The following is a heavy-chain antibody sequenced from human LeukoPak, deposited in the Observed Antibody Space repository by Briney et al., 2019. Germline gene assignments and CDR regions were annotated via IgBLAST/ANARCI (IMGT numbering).Heavy chain of an antibody. CDR2: IDISGGST. V-gene: IGHV3-23*01. D-gene: IGHD1-1*01. Sequence: QPGGSLRLSCRASGFNLSDYWMHWVRQAPGKGLEWVSSIDISGGSTYYADSVQGRFTISRDNSKNTLYLQMNSLRAEDTALYYCANEVRPNDYWGQGTLVTVSS. J-gene: IGHJ4*02. CDR3: ANEVRPNDY. CDR1: GFNLSDYW.